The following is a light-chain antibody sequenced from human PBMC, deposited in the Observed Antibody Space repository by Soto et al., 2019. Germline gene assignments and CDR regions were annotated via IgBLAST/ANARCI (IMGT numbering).Light chain of an antibody. CDR3: QQRSNWPLT. CDR2: LAS. V-gene: IGKV3-11*01. CDR1: QAVNTR. Sequence: EIVLTQSPATLSSFPGDRVTLSCRASQAVNTRLAWYQHKPGQAPRLLIYLASNRATGIPARFSGSGSGTDFTLTISSLEPEDFAVYYCQQRSNWPLTFGGGTKVEIK. J-gene: IGKJ4*01.